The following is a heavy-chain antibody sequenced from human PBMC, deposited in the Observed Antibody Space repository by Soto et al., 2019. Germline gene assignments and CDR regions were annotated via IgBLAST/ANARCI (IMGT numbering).Heavy chain of an antibody. CDR2: IKSKTDGGTT. Sequence: PGGSLRLSCAASGFTFSNAWMSWVRQAPGKGLEWVGRIKSKTDGGTTDYAAPVKGRFTISGDDSKNTLYLQMNSLKTEDTAVYYCTTDPDTAMVPVVWYFDLWGRGTLVTVSS. CDR3: TTDPDTAMVPVVWYFDL. CDR1: GFTFSNAW. D-gene: IGHD5-18*01. V-gene: IGHV3-15*01. J-gene: IGHJ2*01.